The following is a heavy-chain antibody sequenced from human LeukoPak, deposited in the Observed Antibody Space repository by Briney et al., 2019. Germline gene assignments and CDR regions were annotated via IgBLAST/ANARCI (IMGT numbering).Heavy chain of an antibody. V-gene: IGHV4-4*07. D-gene: IGHD4-23*01. J-gene: IGHJ4*02. CDR3: ARDRGDYGGPVY. CDR2: IYTSGNT. CDR1: GGSMSSYY. Sequence: SETLSLTCTVSGGSMSSYYWSWIRQPAGKGLEWIGGIYTSGNTNYNPSLKSRVTMSVDTSKNQFSLKLSSVTAADTAVYYCARDRGDYGGPVYWGQGTLVTVSS.